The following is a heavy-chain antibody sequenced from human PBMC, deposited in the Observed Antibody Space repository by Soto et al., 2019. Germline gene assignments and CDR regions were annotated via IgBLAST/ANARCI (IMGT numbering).Heavy chain of an antibody. CDR3: ARLTYYYDSSGYSADA. Sequence: QVQLVQSGAEVKKPGSSVKVSCKASGGTFSSYAISWVRQAPGQGLEWMGGIIPIFGTANYAQKFQGRVTITADESTSTAYMELSSLRSEDTAVYYCARLTYYYDSSGYSADAWGQGTTVTVSS. J-gene: IGHJ6*02. CDR2: IIPIFGTA. V-gene: IGHV1-69*01. CDR1: GGTFSSYA. D-gene: IGHD3-22*01.